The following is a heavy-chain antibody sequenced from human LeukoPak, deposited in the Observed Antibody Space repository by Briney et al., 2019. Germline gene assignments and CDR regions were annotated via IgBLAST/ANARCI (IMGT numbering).Heavy chain of an antibody. V-gene: IGHV1-2*02. D-gene: IGHD3-22*01. CDR1: GYTFTGYY. CDR2: INPNSGGT. CDR3: ARDYRTSDSSRSYYYYYSYMDV. J-gene: IGHJ6*03. Sequence: ASVKVSCKASGYTFTGYYMHWVRQAPGQGLEWMGWINPNSGGTNYAQKFQGRVTMTRDTSISTAYMELSRLRSDDTAVYYCARDYRTSDSSRSYYYYYSYMDVWGKGTTVTVSS.